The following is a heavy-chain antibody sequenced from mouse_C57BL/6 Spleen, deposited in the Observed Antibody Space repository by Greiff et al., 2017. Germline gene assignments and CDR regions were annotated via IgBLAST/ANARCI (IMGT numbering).Heavy chain of an antibody. J-gene: IGHJ2*01. D-gene: IGHD3-3*01. CDR1: GYTITSYW. V-gene: IGHV1-7*01. CDR2: INPSSGYT. CDR3: ARKGPYFDD. Sequence: QVQLQQSGAELAKPGASVKLSCKASGYTITSYWMHWVKQRPGQGLEWIGYINPSSGYTKYNQKFKNKATLTADKSSSPAYMQLSSLTSEDSAFXYCARKGPYFDDWGQGTTLTVSS.